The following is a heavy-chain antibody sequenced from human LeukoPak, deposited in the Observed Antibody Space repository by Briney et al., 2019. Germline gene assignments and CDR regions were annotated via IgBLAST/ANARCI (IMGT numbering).Heavy chain of an antibody. V-gene: IGHV3-23*01. CDR1: GLTFSGLTFSSFS. Sequence: GGSLRLSCAGSGLTFSGLTFSSFSVHWVRQAPGKGLEWVSSVSPSGDSTYYADFVKGRFTISRDNPKNTLYLQLNSLRAEDTAVYYCARVAATSYFDYWGQGTLVTVSS. J-gene: IGHJ4*02. D-gene: IGHD2-15*01. CDR2: VSPSGDST. CDR3: ARVAATSYFDY.